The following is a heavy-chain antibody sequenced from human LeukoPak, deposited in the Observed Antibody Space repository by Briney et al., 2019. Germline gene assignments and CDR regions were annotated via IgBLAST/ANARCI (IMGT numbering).Heavy chain of an antibody. Sequence: ASVKVSCQASGHTFSSNGISWVRQAPGQGLEWMGWISAYNGNTNYAQKLQGRVTMTTDTSTSTAYMELRSLRSDDTAVYYCAREYGAGTTSGKYYYCYYMDVWGKGTTVTVSS. CDR1: GHTFSSNG. D-gene: IGHD1-1*01. CDR3: AREYGAGTTSGKYYYCYYMDV. J-gene: IGHJ6*03. V-gene: IGHV1-18*01. CDR2: ISAYNGNT.